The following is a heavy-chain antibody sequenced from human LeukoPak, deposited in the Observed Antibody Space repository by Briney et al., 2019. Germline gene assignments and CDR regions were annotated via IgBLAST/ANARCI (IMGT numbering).Heavy chain of an antibody. J-gene: IGHJ4*02. V-gene: IGHV5-51*01. CDR2: IYPGDSDT. D-gene: IGHD5-24*01. CDR1: GYSFTSYW. CDR3: ARASRGFDGYSQFDY. Sequence: ESLKISCKGSGYSFTSYWIGWARQMPGKGLEWMGIIYPGDSDTRYSPSFQGQVTISADKSISTAYLQWSSLKASDTAMYYCARASRGFDGYSQFDYWGQGTLVTVSS.